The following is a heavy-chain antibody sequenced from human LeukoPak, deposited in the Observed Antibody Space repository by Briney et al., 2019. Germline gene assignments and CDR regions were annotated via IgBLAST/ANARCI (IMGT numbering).Heavy chain of an antibody. CDR1: GGTFSSYA. CDR3: ARVRYSYGAYFDY. J-gene: IGHJ4*02. V-gene: IGHV1-69*13. D-gene: IGHD5-18*01. CDR2: IIPIFGTA. Sequence: SVKVSCKASGGTFSSYAISWVRQAPGQGLEWMGGIIPIFGTANYAQKFQGRVTITADESTSTAYMELRSLRSDDTAVYYCARVRYSYGAYFDYWGQGTLVTVSS.